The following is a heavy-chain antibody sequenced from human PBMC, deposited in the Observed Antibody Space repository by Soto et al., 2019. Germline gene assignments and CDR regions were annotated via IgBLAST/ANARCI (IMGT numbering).Heavy chain of an antibody. V-gene: IGHV1-18*04. D-gene: IGHD7-27*01. CDR3: ARGLGTNGLDV. J-gene: IGHJ6*02. CDR2: ISTYNGST. Sequence: QVQLLQSGAEVKKPGASVKVSCKASGYKFTTYGITWVRQAPGQGLEWLGGISTYNGSTDCAQNLQDRVTMTTETSTSTAYLEVRSLTSDDTAVYFCARGLGTNGLDVWGQGTTVTVSS. CDR1: GYKFTTYG.